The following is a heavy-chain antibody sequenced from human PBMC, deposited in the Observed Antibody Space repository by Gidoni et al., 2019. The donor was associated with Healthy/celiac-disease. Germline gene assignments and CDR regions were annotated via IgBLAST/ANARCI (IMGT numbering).Heavy chain of an antibody. CDR3: ARPGGVSPQEGYFDY. CDR1: GYSFTSYW. Sequence: EVQLVQSGAEVKKPGESLKISCKGSGYSFTSYWIGWVRQMPGKGLGWMGILYPCDSDTKFNPSFQGQVTISADKSISPPYLQWGRLKASDTAMYYCARPGGVSPQEGYFDYWGQGTLVTVSS. V-gene: IGHV5-51*01. D-gene: IGHD2-8*01. CDR2: LYPCDSDT. J-gene: IGHJ4*02.